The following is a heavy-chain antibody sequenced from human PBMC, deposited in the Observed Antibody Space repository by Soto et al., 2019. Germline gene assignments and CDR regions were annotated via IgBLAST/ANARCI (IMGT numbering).Heavy chain of an antibody. CDR3: ARGPRVSSTGTGAH. J-gene: IGHJ4*02. V-gene: IGHV3-74*01. CDR2: ISDDGSTA. Sequence: GGSLRLSCAVSGFTFSSYWMHWVRQVPGKGLTWVSRISDDGSTATYADSVKGRFVISRDNAKNSLYLEMNTLRVDDSGLYYCARGPRVSSTGTGAHWGRGTLVTVSS. CDR1: GFTFSSYW. D-gene: IGHD1-1*01.